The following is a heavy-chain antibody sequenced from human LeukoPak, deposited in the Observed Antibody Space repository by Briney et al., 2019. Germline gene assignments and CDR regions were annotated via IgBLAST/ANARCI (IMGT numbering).Heavy chain of an antibody. Sequence: GGSLRLSCVASGFTFSTYWMHWVRQAPGKGLGWVSRISYDGSSTNYADSVKGRCSISRDHAKNTVYLQMKSLRAEDTAVYYCAREAAVAGIYFDSWGQGTLVTVSS. CDR1: GFTFSTYW. D-gene: IGHD6-19*01. CDR2: ISYDGSST. J-gene: IGHJ4*02. CDR3: AREAAVAGIYFDS. V-gene: IGHV3-74*01.